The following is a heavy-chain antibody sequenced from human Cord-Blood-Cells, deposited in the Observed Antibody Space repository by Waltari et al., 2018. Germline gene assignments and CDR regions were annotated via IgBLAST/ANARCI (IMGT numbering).Heavy chain of an antibody. D-gene: IGHD7-27*01. J-gene: IGHJ4*02. Sequence: ESGPGLVKPSETLSLTCTVPGGSISSSSYYWGWTRRPPGKGLEWIGSIYYSGSTYYNPSLKSRVTISVDTSKNQSSLKLSSVTAADTAVYYCASLNWGDFDYWGQGTLVTVSS. CDR3: ASLNWGDFDY. V-gene: IGHV4-39*01. CDR1: GGSISSSSYY. CDR2: IYYSGST.